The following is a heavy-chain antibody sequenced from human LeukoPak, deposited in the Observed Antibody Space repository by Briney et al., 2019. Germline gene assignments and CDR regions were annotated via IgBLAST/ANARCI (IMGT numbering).Heavy chain of an antibody. D-gene: IGHD1-1*01. CDR2: IGHVAGDI. CDR3: ARDPYTGSMFDY. Sequence: MSGGSLRLSCVATGFTFKSVSMSWVRQAPGKGLEWVAFIGHVAGDIFYADSVKGRFTISRDDANDSVYLQMNSLRVDDTAVYFCARDPYTGSMFDYWGHGTLVTVAS. V-gene: IGHV3-21*01. CDR1: GFTFKSVS. J-gene: IGHJ4*01.